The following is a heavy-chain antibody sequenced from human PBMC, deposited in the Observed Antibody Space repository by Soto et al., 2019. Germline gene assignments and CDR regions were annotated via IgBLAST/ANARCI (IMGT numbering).Heavy chain of an antibody. CDR2: IYYSGST. CDR3: ARLGTVTHHRTVYYYYYYMVV. D-gene: IGHD4-4*01. Sequence: SETLSLTCTVSGGSISSSSYYWGWIRQPPGKGLEWIGSIYYSGSTYYNPSLKSRVTISVDTSKNQFSLKLSSVTAADTAVYYCARLGTVTHHRTVYYYYYYMVVWGKGTTVTVSS. V-gene: IGHV4-39*01. J-gene: IGHJ6*03. CDR1: GGSISSSSYY.